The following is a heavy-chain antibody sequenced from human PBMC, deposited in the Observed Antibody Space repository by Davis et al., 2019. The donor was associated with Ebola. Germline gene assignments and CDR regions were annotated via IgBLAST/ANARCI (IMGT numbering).Heavy chain of an antibody. CDR2: INHSGST. CDR1: GGSISSSNW. CDR3: ARQYRNSIAAILAAEGGMDV. V-gene: IGHV4-4*02. J-gene: IGHJ6*02. D-gene: IGHD6-13*01. Sequence: GSLRLSCAVSGGSISSSNWWSWVRQSPGKGLEWIGEINHSGSTNYNPSLKSRVTISVDTSKNQFSLKLSSVTAADTAVYYCARQYRNSIAAILAAEGGMDVWGQGTTVTVSS.